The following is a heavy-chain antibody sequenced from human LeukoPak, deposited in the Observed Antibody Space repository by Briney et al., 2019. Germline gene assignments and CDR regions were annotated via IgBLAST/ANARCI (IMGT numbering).Heavy chain of an antibody. CDR1: GGSISNYF. D-gene: IGHD5-12*01. CDR3: ARELYGGYDS. Sequence: SETLSLTCTVSGGSISNYFWGWIRQPPGKGLEWIGYIYYTGSTNYNPSLKSRVTISVDTAKNQFSLNVRSVTVADTAVYYCARELYGGYDSWGQGTLVTVST. V-gene: IGHV4-59*01. CDR2: IYYTGST. J-gene: IGHJ5*01.